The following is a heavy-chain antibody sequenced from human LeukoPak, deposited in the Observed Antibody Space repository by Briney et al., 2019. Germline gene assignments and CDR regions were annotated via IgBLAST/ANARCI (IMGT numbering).Heavy chain of an antibody. D-gene: IGHD3-9*01. J-gene: IGHJ3*02. CDR2: IYTSGST. Sequence: SETLSLTCTVSGGSISSYYWSWIRQPAGKGLEWIGRIYTSGSTNYNPSLKSRVTISVDKSKNQFSLKLSSVTAADTAVYYCVFRPLDPKSGGDAFDIWGQGTMVTVSS. CDR3: VFRPLDPKSGGDAFDI. V-gene: IGHV4-4*07. CDR1: GGSISSYY.